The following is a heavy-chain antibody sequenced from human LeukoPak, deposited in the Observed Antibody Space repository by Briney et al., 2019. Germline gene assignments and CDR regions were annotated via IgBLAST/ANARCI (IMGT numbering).Heavy chain of an antibody. Sequence: PGGSLRLSCAASGFTFSSYAMHWVRQAPGKGLEWVAVISYDGSNKYYADSVKGRFTISRDNSKNTLYLQMNSLRAEDTAVYYCARDPGYYDFWSGYYRYYYGMDVWGQGTTVTVSS. CDR3: ARDPGYYDFWSGYYRYYYGMDV. J-gene: IGHJ6*02. V-gene: IGHV3-30-3*01. CDR1: GFTFSSYA. D-gene: IGHD3-3*01. CDR2: ISYDGSNK.